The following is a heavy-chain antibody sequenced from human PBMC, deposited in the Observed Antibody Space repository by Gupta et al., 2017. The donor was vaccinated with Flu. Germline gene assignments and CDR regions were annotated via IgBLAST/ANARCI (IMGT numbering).Heavy chain of an antibody. CDR2: INQDGSET. V-gene: IGHV3-7*01. CDR1: GFTLSHFW. J-gene: IGHJ6*03. Sequence: EVQLVESGGGLVQPGGSLRLSCAVSGFTLSHFWMSWVRQAPGKGLEWVDNINQDGSETYYVDSVKGRFTIARDNAKNSLYLQMNSLRVEDTAVYYCARDFSNYYYYIDVWGKGTTVTVSS. D-gene: IGHD6-13*01. CDR3: ARDFSNYYYYIDV.